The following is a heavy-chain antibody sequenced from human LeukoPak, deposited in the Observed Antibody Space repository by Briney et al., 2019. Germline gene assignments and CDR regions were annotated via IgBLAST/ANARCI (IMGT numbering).Heavy chain of an antibody. D-gene: IGHD3-10*01. CDR3: ARDSTYYYDSGSSGPHYFGN. Sequence: GGSLRLSCAASGFTFSTYAMHWVRQAPGKGLEWVSLISSGGTDEYYADSVKGRFTISRDNSKNTLYLQLNSLRAEDTAVYYCARDSTYYYDSGSSGPHYFGNWGQGTLVTVSS. CDR1: GFTFSTYA. CDR2: ISSGGTDE. J-gene: IGHJ4*02. V-gene: IGHV3-30*01.